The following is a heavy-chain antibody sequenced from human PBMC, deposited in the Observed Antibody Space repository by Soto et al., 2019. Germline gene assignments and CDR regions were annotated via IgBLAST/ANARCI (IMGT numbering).Heavy chain of an antibody. CDR1: GGSISNYY. J-gene: IGHJ4*02. CDR3: AICGTDICYAFDY. CDR2: IYTSGST. V-gene: IGHV4-4*07. Sequence: QVQLQESGPGLVKPSETLSLTCTVSGGSISNYYWAWIRQPAGKGLEWIGRIYTSGSTNYNPSLKSRVSMSVDTSKRQFSLKLSSVTAADTAMYYCAICGTDICYAFDYWGQGTLVTVS. D-gene: IGHD2-15*01.